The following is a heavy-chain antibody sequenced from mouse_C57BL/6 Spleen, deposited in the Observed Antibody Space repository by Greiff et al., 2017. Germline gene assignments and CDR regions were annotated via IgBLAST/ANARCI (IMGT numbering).Heavy chain of an antibody. CDR2: INLNNGGT. CDR3: ARWGYYGSFDY. J-gene: IGHJ2*01. D-gene: IGHD1-1*01. V-gene: IGHV1-18*01. Sequence: EFQLQQSGPELVKPGASVKIPCKASGYTFTDYNLDWVKQSHGKSLEWIGDINLNNGGTIYNQKFKGKATLTVDKSSSTAYMELRSLTSEDTAVYYCARWGYYGSFDYWGQGTTLTVSS. CDR1: GYTFTDYN.